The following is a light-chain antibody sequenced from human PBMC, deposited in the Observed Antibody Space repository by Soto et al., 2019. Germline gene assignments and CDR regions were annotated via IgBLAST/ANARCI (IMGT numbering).Light chain of an antibody. J-gene: IGKJ1*01. CDR2: GAS. CDR1: QSVSSSQ. CDR3: HQYNHWLTWT. Sequence: DIVLTQPPVTLSLSPGERATLSCRASQSVSSSQLAWYQHKPGQAPRLLIFGASSRATAIPDRFSGSGSGTDFTLTISSLEPEDFAVYYCHQYNHWLTWTFGQGAKVDVK. V-gene: IGKV3-20*01.